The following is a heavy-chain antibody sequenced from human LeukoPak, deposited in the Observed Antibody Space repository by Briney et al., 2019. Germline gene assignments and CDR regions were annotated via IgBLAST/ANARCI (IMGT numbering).Heavy chain of an antibody. Sequence: GGSLRLSCAASGFTFSSYGMHWVRQAPGKGLEWVAFIRYDGSNKYYADSVKGRFTISRDNSKNTMYLQMNSLRAEDTAVYYCAKSRRGVVVADAFDYWGQGTLVTVSS. CDR1: GFTFSSYG. CDR2: IRYDGSNK. CDR3: AKSRRGVVVADAFDY. J-gene: IGHJ4*02. V-gene: IGHV3-30*02. D-gene: IGHD2-15*01.